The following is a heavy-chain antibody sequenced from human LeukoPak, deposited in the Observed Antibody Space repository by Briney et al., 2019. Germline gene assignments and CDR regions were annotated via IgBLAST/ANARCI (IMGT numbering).Heavy chain of an antibody. J-gene: IGHJ4*02. CDR2: IIPILGIA. CDR1: GGTFSIYA. Sequence: SVTVSFKASGGTFSIYAISWVRQAPGQGLEWMGRIIPILGIANYAQKFQGRVTITADKSTSTAYMELSSLRSEDTAVYYCARDQGVTMIGPFDYWGQGTLVTVSS. V-gene: IGHV1-69*04. D-gene: IGHD3-22*01. CDR3: ARDQGVTMIGPFDY.